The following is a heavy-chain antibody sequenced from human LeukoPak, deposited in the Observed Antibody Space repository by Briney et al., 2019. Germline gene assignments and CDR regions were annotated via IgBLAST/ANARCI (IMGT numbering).Heavy chain of an antibody. J-gene: IGHJ5*02. CDR3: ARLLRRDNWFDP. Sequence: PSETLSLTCTVSGGSISSSSGYYWGWIRQPPGKGLEWIGSISYSGTTYYNPSLKSRVTIFEDTSKNQFPLKLSSVTAADTAVYYCARLLRRDNWFDPWGQGTLVTVSS. D-gene: IGHD2/OR15-2a*01. V-gene: IGHV4-39*01. CDR2: ISYSGTT. CDR1: GGSISSSSGYY.